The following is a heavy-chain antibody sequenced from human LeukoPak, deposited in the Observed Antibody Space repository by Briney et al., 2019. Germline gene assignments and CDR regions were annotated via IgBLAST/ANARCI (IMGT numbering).Heavy chain of an antibody. D-gene: IGHD6-19*01. V-gene: IGHV3-21*01. Sequence: GGSPRLSCAASGFTLISYSMNWVRQAPGKGLEWVSSISSYSTSIYYADSLKGRFTVSRDNAKNSLYLQMSSLRAEDTAVYYCASSVPATKIFDYWGQGTLVTVSS. CDR1: GFTLISYS. CDR3: ASSVPATKIFDY. CDR2: ISSYSTSI. J-gene: IGHJ4*02.